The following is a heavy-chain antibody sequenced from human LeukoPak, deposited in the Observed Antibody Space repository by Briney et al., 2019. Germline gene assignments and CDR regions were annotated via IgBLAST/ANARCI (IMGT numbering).Heavy chain of an antibody. Sequence: GGSLRLSCKGSGYSFSNFWIGWVRQMPGKCLEWLGIIYPGDSDTRYSPSFQGQVTISVDKSINTAYLHWSSLKASDTAMYYCARRTNYNDNNWFHLWGQGTLVTVSS. D-gene: IGHD3-22*01. CDR2: IYPGDSDT. J-gene: IGHJ5*02. CDR1: GYSFSNFW. CDR3: ARRTNYNDNNWFHL. V-gene: IGHV5-51*01.